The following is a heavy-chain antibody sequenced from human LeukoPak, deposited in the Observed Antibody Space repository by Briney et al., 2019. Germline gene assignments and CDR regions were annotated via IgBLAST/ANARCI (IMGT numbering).Heavy chain of an antibody. CDR2: VFDSGRT. CDR3: TTIKRGNIFGYFDF. CDR1: GGSMTTHH. J-gene: IGHJ4*02. V-gene: IGHV4-59*11. Sequence: SETLSLTCTVSGGSMTTHHWNWIRQTPGKGLEWIGYVFDSGRTKENPSLKSRVTLSAGTSKNQLSLRLSSVTAADTAVYYCTTIKRGNIFGYFDFWGQGILVTVSS. D-gene: IGHD5-18*01.